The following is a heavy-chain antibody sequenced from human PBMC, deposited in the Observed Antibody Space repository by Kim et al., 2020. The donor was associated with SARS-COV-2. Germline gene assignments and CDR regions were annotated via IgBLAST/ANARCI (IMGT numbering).Heavy chain of an antibody. CDR1: GYTFTSYY. V-gene: IGHV1-46*01. D-gene: IGHD3-9*01. J-gene: IGHJ6*02. Sequence: ASVKVSCKASGYTFTSYYMHWVRQAPGQGLEWMGIINPSGGSTSYAQKFQGRVTMTRDTSTSTVYMELSSLRSEDTAVYYCARDGGALYDILTGYYDYYYGMDVWGQGTTVTVSS. CDR2: INPSGGST. CDR3: ARDGGALYDILTGYYDYYYGMDV.